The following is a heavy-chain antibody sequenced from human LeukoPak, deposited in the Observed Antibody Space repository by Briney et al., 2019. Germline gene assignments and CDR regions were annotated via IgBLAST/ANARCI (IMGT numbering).Heavy chain of an antibody. CDR2: ISSSSSYI. CDR3: SGGSIYYYYGMDV. Sequence: GGSLRLSCAASGFTFSSYSMNWVRQDPGKGLEWVSSISSSSSYIYYADSVKGRFTISRDNAKNSLYLQMNSLRAEDTAVYFCSGGSIYYYYGMDVWGQGTTVTVSS. J-gene: IGHJ6*02. V-gene: IGHV3-21*01. CDR1: GFTFSSYS. D-gene: IGHD2-15*01.